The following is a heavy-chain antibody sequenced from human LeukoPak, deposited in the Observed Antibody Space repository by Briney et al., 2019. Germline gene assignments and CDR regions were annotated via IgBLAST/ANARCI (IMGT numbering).Heavy chain of an antibody. CDR3: ARTPVATLGTFDI. J-gene: IGHJ3*02. CDR2: IYSAGKT. Sequence: GGSLRLSCAVSGFTVSSNYMSWVRQAPGKGLEWVSAIYSAGKTYYTDSVKGRFTISRDNSKNTLSLQVDSLRAEDTALYYCARTPVATLGTFDIWGQGTMVTVSS. V-gene: IGHV3-66*01. CDR1: GFTVSSNY. D-gene: IGHD4-17*01.